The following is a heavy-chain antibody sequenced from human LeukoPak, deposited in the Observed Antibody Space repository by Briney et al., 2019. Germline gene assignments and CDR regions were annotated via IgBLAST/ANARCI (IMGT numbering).Heavy chain of an antibody. D-gene: IGHD2-15*01. CDR1: GFTFSSYA. CDR2: ISYDGSNK. J-gene: IGHJ4*02. CDR3: ARVVLSQADY. V-gene: IGHV3-30-3*01. Sequence: GGSLRLSCAASGFTFSSYAMHWVRQAPGTGLEWVAVISYDGSNKYYADSVKGRFTISRDTSKNTLYLQMNSLRAEDTAVYYCARVVLSQADYGGQGTLVTVSS.